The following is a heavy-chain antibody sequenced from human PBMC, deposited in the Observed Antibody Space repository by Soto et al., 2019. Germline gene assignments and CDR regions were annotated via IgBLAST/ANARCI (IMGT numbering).Heavy chain of an antibody. Sequence: QVQLQESGPGLVKPLETLSLTCTVPGGSITSYYWSWVRQPPGKGLEWIGYIYYNGNINYNPSLKSRLTISLDTYYNQFSLRLSSVTAADTAVYYRATGRVYFGSEYWGQGTLVTVSS. J-gene: IGHJ4*02. CDR3: ATGRVYFGSEY. V-gene: IGHV4-59*01. D-gene: IGHD3-10*01. CDR2: IYYNGNI. CDR1: GGSITSYY.